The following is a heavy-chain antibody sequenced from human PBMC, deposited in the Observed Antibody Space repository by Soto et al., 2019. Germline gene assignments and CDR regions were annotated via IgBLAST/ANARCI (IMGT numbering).Heavy chain of an antibody. CDR3: ARPLGLEYSCSSGY. CDR1: GFTFSSYG. Sequence: QVQLVESGGGVVQPGRSLRLSCAASGFTFSSYGMHWVRQAPGKGLEWVAVIWYDGSNKYYADSVKGRFTISRDNSKNQLYLQMNSLRAEDTAVYYGARPLGLEYSCSSGYWVQGTLVTVSS. D-gene: IGHD6-6*01. V-gene: IGHV3-33*01. J-gene: IGHJ4*02. CDR2: IWYDGSNK.